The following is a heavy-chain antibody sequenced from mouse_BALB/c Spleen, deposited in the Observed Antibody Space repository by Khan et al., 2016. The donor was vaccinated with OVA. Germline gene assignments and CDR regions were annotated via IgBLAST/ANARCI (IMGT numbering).Heavy chain of an antibody. CDR1: GYTFTDYA. CDR2: ISTYSGNT. CDR3: ARPAYDGYFDY. Sequence: QVQLQQSGPELVRPGVSVKISCKGPGYTFTDYAVYWVKQSHAKSLEWIGLISTYSGNTNYNQNFKGKAAMTVDKSSSTAYMELARLTSEDSAISYCARPAYDGYFDYWGQGTTLTVSS. J-gene: IGHJ2*01. V-gene: IGHV1S137*01. D-gene: IGHD2-3*01.